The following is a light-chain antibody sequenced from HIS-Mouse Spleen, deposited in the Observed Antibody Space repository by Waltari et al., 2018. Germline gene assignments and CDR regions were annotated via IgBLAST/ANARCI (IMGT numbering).Light chain of an antibody. Sequence: QSALPQPASVSGSPGQSITISCTGTSSDVGGYNYGSWYQQHPGKAPKLMIYDVSNRPSGVSNRFSGSKSGNTASLTISGLQAEDEADYYCSSYTSSSFNVVFGGGTKLTVL. CDR3: SSYTSSSFNVV. V-gene: IGLV2-14*03. CDR1: SSDVGGYNY. J-gene: IGLJ2*01. CDR2: DVS.